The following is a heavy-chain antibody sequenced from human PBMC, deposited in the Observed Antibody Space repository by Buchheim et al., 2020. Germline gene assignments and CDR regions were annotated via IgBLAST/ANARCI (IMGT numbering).Heavy chain of an antibody. D-gene: IGHD3-22*01. V-gene: IGHV4-30-4*01. CDR2: IHYSGST. J-gene: IGHJ4*02. CDR3: ARARSGYYHFDY. Sequence: QVQLQESGPGLVKPSQTLSLTCTVSGGSISSVDYYWNWIRQPPGKGLEWVGYIHYSGSTYYNPSFKSRVIISVDTSKNQFSLKLSSVTAADTAVYFCARARSGYYHFDYWGQGTL. CDR1: GGSISSVDYY.